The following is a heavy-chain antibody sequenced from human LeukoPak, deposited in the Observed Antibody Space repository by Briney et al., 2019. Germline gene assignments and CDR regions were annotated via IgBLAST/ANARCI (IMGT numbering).Heavy chain of an antibody. D-gene: IGHD3-3*02. J-gene: IGHJ4*02. V-gene: IGHV1-2*02. Sequence: ASVKVSCKASGYTFTGNQIHWVRQAPGQGLEWMGWINPNSGGTASTQRFQGRVTMTRDTSISTAYMELRRLGPGDTAAYYCARGLASPDLFYFDYWGQGTLVTVAS. CDR2: INPNSGGT. CDR1: GYTFTGNQ. CDR3: ARGLASPDLFYFDY.